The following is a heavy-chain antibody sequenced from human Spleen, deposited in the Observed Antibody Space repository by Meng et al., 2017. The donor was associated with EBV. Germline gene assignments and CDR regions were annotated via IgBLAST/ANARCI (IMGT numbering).Heavy chain of an antibody. CDR1: GGSFSGYY. V-gene: IGHV4-34*01. CDR3: ARGCSSTNCNSDFDY. J-gene: IGHJ4*02. Sequence: QALLQQWGAGLLKPSETLFLTCAVYGGSFSGYYWSWIRQPPGKGLEWIGESDHTGGTNYNPSLMSRVTISVDTSKNQFSLNLNSVTAADTAVYYCARGCSSTNCNSDFDYWGQGTLVTVSS. D-gene: IGHD2-2*01. CDR2: SDHTGGT.